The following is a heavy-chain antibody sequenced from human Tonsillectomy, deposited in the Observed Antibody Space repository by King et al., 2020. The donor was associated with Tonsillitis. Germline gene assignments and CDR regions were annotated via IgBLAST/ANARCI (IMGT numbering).Heavy chain of an antibody. J-gene: IGHJ6*02. CDR2: INSDGSST. D-gene: IGHD4-17*01. Sequence: VQLVESGGGLVQPGGSLRLSCAASGFTFSSYWMHWVRQAPGKGLVWVSRINSDGSSTSYADSVKGRFTISRDNAKKTLYLQMNSLRAEDTAVYYCARDLNFDYGDLRPLYYYYGMDVWGQGTTVTVSS. V-gene: IGHV3-74*01. CDR3: ARDLNFDYGDLRPLYYYYGMDV. CDR1: GFTFSSYW.